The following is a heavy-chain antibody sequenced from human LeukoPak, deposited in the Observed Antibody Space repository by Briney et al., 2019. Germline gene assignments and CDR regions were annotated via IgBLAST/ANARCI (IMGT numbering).Heavy chain of an antibody. CDR2: IRGNDEST. D-gene: IGHD5-12*01. CDR1: GFSCSTRG. V-gene: IGHV3-23*01. Sequence: GGSLRLSCAASGFSCSTRGMSWVRQAPGKGLEWVSAIRGNDESTFYADSVKGRFTISRDNSRNTLYLQLSSLSDEDSAIYYCARDRRPARTYSGLFDYWGQGTLVTVSS. CDR3: ARDRRPARTYSGLFDY. J-gene: IGHJ4*02.